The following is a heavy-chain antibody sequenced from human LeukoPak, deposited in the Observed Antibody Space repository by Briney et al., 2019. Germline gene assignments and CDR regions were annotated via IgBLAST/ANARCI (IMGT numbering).Heavy chain of an antibody. J-gene: IGHJ6*03. Sequence: SETLSLTCTVSGYSISSGYYWVWIRQPPGKGLEWIGSIYRSGSTNYNPSLKSRVTISVDTSKNQFSLKVSSVTAADTAVYYCARGDCSSTICYSPMDVWGKGTAVTVSS. V-gene: IGHV4-38-2*02. CDR2: IYRSGST. D-gene: IGHD2-2*01. CDR1: GYSISSGYY. CDR3: ARGDCSSTICYSPMDV.